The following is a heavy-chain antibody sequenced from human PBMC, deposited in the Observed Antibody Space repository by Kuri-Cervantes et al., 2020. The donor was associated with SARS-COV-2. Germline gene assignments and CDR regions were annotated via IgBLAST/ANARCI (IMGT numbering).Heavy chain of an antibody. CDR2: ISGSGGST. V-gene: IGHV3-23*01. D-gene: IGHD3-3*01. J-gene: IGHJ6*04. CDR3: AREYYDFWSGKVALGV. CDR1: EFTFSSYA. Sequence: GESLKISCAASEFTFSSYAMSWVRQAPGRGLEWVSAISGSGGSTYYADSVKGRFTISRDNSKNSLYLQMNSLRAEDTAVYYCAREYYDFWSGKVALGVWGKGTTVTVSS.